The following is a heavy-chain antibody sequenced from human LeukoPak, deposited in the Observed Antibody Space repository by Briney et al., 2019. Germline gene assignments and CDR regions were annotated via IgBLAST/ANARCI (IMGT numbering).Heavy chain of an antibody. D-gene: IGHD3-10*01. CDR1: GGSISSHY. V-gene: IGHV4-59*11. J-gene: IGHJ4*02. CDR3: ARHVRTMVRGVKFDY. CDR2: IYYSGST. Sequence: PSETLSLTCTVSGGSISSHYWSWIRQPPGKGLEWIGYIYYSGSTNYNPSLKSRVTISVDTSKNQFSLKLSSVTAADTAVYYCARHVRTMVRGVKFDYWGQGTLVTVSS.